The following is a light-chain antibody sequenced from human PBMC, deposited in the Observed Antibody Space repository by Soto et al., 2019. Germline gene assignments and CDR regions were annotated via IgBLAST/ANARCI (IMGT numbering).Light chain of an antibody. J-gene: IGKJ2*01. CDR1: QSISSY. CDR2: AAS. Sequence: DIQMTQSPSSLSASVGDRVTITCRASQSISSYLNWYQQKPGKAPKLLIYAASSLQSGVPSRFSGSGSGTDFTLTISSLQPEDFATYYCQPSYSTPYTFCQGTKLEIK. V-gene: IGKV1-39*01. CDR3: QPSYSTPYT.